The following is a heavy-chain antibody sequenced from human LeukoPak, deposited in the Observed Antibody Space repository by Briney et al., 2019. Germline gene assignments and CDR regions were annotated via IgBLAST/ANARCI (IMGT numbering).Heavy chain of an antibody. D-gene: IGHD1-26*01. J-gene: IGHJ4*02. CDR3: ARVDGSSGY. V-gene: IGHV4-59*01. CDR2: ISDSGRT. CDR1: GLTFSSYA. Sequence: KSGGSLRLPCAASGLTFSSYAMSWVRQAPGKGLEWIGYISDSGRTSYNPSLKSRVAISVDTSRTQFSLKLTSVTAADTAVYYCARVDGSSGYWGQGTLVTVSS.